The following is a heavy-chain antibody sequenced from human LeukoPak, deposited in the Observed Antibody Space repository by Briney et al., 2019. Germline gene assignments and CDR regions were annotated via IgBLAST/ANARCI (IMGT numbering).Heavy chain of an antibody. V-gene: IGHV3-48*04. CDR2: ISSTSSTI. J-gene: IGHJ4*02. Sequence: GGSLRLSCAASGFTFSSYSMNWVRQAPGKGLEWVSYISSTSSTISYADSVKGRFTISRDNAKNSLYLQMNSLRAGDTAVYYCARGGTTWAKSDYWGQGTLVTVSS. CDR3: ARGGTTWAKSDY. D-gene: IGHD1-7*01. CDR1: GFTFSSYS.